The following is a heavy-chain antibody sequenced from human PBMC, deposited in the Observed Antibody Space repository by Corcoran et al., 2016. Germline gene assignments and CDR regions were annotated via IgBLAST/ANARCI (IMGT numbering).Heavy chain of an antibody. J-gene: IGHJ4*02. CDR1: GGSVSRGSYY. CDR2: IYYSGST. V-gene: IGHV4-61*01. CDR3: ARTDGDHTNDY. D-gene: IGHD4-17*01. Sequence: QGQLQASGPGLVKPSETLSLTCTVSGGSVSRGSYYWSWIRQPPGKRLEWIGYIYYSGSTNYNPSLKSRVTISVDTSKNQFSLKLSSVTAADTAVYYCARTDGDHTNDYWGQGTLVTVSS.